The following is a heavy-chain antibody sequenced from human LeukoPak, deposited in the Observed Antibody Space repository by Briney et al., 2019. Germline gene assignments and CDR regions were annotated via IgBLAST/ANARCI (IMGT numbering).Heavy chain of an antibody. CDR2: ISGFGGST. J-gene: IGHJ4*02. CDR1: GFTFSSYA. CDR3: AKGHETSRWGIAAAGTLDY. D-gene: IGHD6-13*01. V-gene: IGHV3-23*01. Sequence: GALRLSCVTSGFTFSSYAMSWVRQAPGKGLEWVSSISGFGGSTYYLDSVKGRFTISRDNSQNTLYLQMNTLRAEDTAVYYCAKGHETSRWGIAAAGTLDYWGQGTLVTVSS.